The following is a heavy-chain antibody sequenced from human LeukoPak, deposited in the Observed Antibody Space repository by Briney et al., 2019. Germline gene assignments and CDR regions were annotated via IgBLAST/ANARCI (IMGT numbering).Heavy chain of an antibody. CDR3: GRNGYYSVDN. D-gene: IGHD3-3*01. CDR2: IQHSGRI. CDR1: GGSISSDNW. J-gene: IGHJ4*02. Sequence: SETLSLTCGVSGGSISSDNWWSWVRQPPGKGLEWIGEIQHSGRINNKTSLKSRVTISVHKSKHQLTVKLSSVTAADTAVYYCGRNGYYSVDNWGQGTLVTVS. V-gene: IGHV4-4*02.